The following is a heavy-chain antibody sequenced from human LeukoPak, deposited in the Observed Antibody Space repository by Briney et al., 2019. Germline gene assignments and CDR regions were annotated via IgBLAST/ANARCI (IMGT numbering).Heavy chain of an antibody. CDR2: ISSSGSTI. V-gene: IGHV3-48*03. J-gene: IGHJ4*02. CDR1: GFTFSSYE. D-gene: IGHD3-10*01. CDR3: ARIQFSIYYGSETPPSHFDY. Sequence: GGSLRLSCAASGFTFSSYEMNWVRQAPGKGLEWVSYISSSGSTIYYADSVKGRFTISRDKAKNSLYLQMNSLRAENTAVYYCARIQFSIYYGSETPPSHFDYWGQGTLVTVSS.